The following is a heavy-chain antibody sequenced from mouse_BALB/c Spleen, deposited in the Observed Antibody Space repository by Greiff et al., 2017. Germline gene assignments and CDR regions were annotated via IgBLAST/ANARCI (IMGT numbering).Heavy chain of an antibody. CDR3: ARLQPGPGDYFDY. CDR2: ISNGGGST. Sequence: EVQVVESGGGLVQPGGSLKLSCAASGFTFSSYTMSWVRQTPEKRLEWVAYISNGGGSTYYPDTVKGRFTISRDNAKNTLYLQMSSLKSEDTAMYYCARLQPGPGDYFDYWGQGTTLTVSS. CDR1: GFTFSSYT. V-gene: IGHV5-12-2*01. J-gene: IGHJ2*01. D-gene: IGHD4-1*02.